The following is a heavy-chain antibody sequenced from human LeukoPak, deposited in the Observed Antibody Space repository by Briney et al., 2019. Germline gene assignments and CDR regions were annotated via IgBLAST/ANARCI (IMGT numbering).Heavy chain of an antibody. Sequence: GGSLRLSCTASGFTFDEYGMAWVRQAPGKGLEWVSGITWNGGSTGYAGAVKGRFTISRDNAKKSLYLQMNRLRVEDTASYYCTRVKYITWRMTDYWGQGTLVTVSS. CDR1: GFTFDEYG. V-gene: IGHV3-20*04. CDR3: TRVKYITWRMTDY. D-gene: IGHD6-6*01. J-gene: IGHJ4*02. CDR2: ITWNGGST.